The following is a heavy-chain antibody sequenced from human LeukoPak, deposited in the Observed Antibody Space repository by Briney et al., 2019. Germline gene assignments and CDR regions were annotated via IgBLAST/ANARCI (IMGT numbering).Heavy chain of an antibody. CDR2: IYYSGRT. D-gene: IGHD2-2*01. V-gene: IGHV4-31*03. CDR3: ASSCHSSTSCHNWFDP. Sequence: SETLSLTCTVSGGSISSGGYYWSWVSQHPGKGLERIGYIYYSGRTYYNPSRKSGVTISVDPSNHQFSLQLSSVTAADTAVYYCASSCHSSTSCHNWFDPWGQGTLVTVSS. J-gene: IGHJ5*02. CDR1: GGSISSGGYY.